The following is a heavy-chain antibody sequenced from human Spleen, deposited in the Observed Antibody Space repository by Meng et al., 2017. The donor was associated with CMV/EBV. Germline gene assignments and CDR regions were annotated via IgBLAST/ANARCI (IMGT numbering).Heavy chain of an antibody. V-gene: IGHV3-30*03. CDR1: VTFSSYG. Sequence: VTFSSYGRHWVRQAPGKGLEGVAVISYDGSNKYYADSVKGRFTISRDNSKNTLYLQMNSLRAEDTAVYYCARDYGEVVTATRWYFDLWGRGTLVTVSS. D-gene: IGHD2-15*01. CDR2: ISYDGSNK. CDR3: ARDYGEVVTATRWYFDL. J-gene: IGHJ2*01.